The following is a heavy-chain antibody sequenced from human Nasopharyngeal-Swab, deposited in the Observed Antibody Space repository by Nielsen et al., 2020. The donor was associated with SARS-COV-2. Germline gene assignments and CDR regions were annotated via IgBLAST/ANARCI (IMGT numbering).Heavy chain of an antibody. CDR2: IYQSGNT. D-gene: IGHD6-13*01. Sequence: VRQAPGKGLERIGEIYQSGNTNYNPSLKSRVSISLDKSKNQFSLNLTSVTAADTAVYYCATSGSSVTAGVNMDVWGKGTTVTVSS. J-gene: IGHJ6*03. CDR3: ATSGSSVTAGVNMDV. V-gene: IGHV4-4*02.